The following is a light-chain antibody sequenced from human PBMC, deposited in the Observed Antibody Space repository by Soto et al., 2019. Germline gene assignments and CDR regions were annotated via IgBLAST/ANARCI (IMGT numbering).Light chain of an antibody. V-gene: IGKV3-20*01. CDR3: QQANSFPLT. CDR2: GAS. Sequence: EIVLTQSPGTLSLSPGERATLSCRASPSVSGSNLAWYQQKPGQAPRLVIYGASSRATGIPARFSGSGSGTDFTHTISSLQPEDFATYYCQQANSFPLTFGGGTKVDIK. J-gene: IGKJ4*01. CDR1: PSVSGSN.